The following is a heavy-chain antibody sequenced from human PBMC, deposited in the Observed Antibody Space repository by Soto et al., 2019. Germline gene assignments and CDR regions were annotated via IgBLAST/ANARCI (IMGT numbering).Heavy chain of an antibody. CDR1: GGSISSGDYY. J-gene: IGHJ4*02. D-gene: IGHD5-12*01. V-gene: IGHV4-30-4*01. CDR2: IYYSGST. Sequence: SETLSLTCTVSGGSISSGDYYWSWIRQPPGKGLEWIGCIYYSGSTYYNPSLKSRVTISVDTSKNQLSLKLSSVTAADTAVYYCARDFGGYSGYDSFFDYWGQGTLVTVSS. CDR3: ARDFGGYSGYDSFFDY.